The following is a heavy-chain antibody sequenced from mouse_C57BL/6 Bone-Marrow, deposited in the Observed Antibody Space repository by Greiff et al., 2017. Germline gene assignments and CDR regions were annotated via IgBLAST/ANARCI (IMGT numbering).Heavy chain of an antibody. CDR3: ARQGGLLAWFAY. J-gene: IGHJ3*01. CDR1: GYTFTSYW. V-gene: IGHV1-52*01. CDR2: IDPSDSET. D-gene: IGHD2-3*01. Sequence: QVQLQQPGAELVRPGSSVKLSCKASGYTFTSYWMHWVKQRPIQGLEWIGNIDPSDSETHYNQKFKDKATLTVDNSSSTAYMQLSILTSEDSAVYYYARQGGLLAWFAYWGQGTLVTVSA.